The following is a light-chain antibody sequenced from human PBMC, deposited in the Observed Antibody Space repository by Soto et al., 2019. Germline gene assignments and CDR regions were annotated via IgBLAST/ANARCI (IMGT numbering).Light chain of an antibody. J-gene: IGKJ5*01. CDR2: GAS. CDR3: QQANSFPT. CDR1: QDISTW. V-gene: IGKV1-12*01. Sequence: DVQMTQSPSSVSASVGDRVTITCRASQDISTWLAWYQQKPGKAPSLLIHGASNLQRGVPSRFSGRGSGTEFTLTISSLQPEDFATYYCQQANSFPTFGRGTRWRL.